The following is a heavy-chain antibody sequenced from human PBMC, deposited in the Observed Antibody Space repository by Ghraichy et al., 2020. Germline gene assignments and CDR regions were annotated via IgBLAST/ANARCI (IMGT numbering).Heavy chain of an antibody. CDR1: GFTFSTYA. CDR3: VEDWEVQLWLHGGFDY. CDR2: ISSNGGST. D-gene: IGHD5-18*01. J-gene: IGHJ4*02. V-gene: IGHV3-64D*06. Sequence: WGSLRLSCSASGFTFSTYAMHWVRQAPGKGLEYVSAISSNGGSTYSADSVKGRFTISRDNSKNTLYLQMSSLRAEDTAIYYCVEDWEVQLWLHGGFDYWGQGTLVTVSS.